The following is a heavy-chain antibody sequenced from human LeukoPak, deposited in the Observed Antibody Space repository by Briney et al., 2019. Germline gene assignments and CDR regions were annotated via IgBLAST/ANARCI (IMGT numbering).Heavy chain of an antibody. V-gene: IGHV3-7*03. Sequence: ETLSLTCTVSGGSISSSSYYWGWVRQAPGKGLEWVANIKQDETEKFYLGSVKGRFTISRDNAKNSLYLQMNSLRVEDTALYYCVRLGSTSPGNWYKLFDQWGQGTLVTVSS. D-gene: IGHD2-2*01. J-gene: IGHJ4*02. CDR2: IKQDETEK. CDR1: GGSISSSSYY. CDR3: VRLGSTSPGNWYKLFDQ.